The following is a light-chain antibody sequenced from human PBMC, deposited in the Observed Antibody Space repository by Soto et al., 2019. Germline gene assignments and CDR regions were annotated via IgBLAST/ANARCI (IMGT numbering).Light chain of an antibody. CDR1: QSISGW. CDR3: QQYDGYPWT. J-gene: IGKJ1*01. V-gene: IGKV1-5*03. CDR2: TAS. Sequence: DIQMTQSPSTLSAFVGDRVAITCRASQSISGWLAWYQQKPGRAPKPLIYTASDLESEFPPRFSGSGFGTEFTLTISNLQPEDAATYDCQQYDGYPWTFGQGTKVEI.